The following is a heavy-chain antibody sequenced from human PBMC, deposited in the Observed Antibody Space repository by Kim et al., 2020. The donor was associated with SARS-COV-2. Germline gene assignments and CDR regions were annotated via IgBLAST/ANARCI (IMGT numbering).Heavy chain of an antibody. Sequence: GGSLRLSCAASGFTFSSYGMHWVRQAPGKGLEWVAVISYDGSNKYYADSVKGRFTISRDNSKNTLYLQMNSLRAEDTAVYYCAKDGGYSYTDYWGQGTLVTVSS. V-gene: IGHV3-30*18. CDR3: AKDGGYSYTDY. J-gene: IGHJ4*02. CDR2: ISYDGSNK. D-gene: IGHD5-18*01. CDR1: GFTFSSYG.